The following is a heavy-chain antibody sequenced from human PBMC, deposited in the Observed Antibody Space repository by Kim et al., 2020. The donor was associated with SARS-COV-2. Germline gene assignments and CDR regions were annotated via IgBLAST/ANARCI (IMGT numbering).Heavy chain of an antibody. Sequence: GGSLRLSCAASGFTVSSNYMSWVRQAPGKGLEWVSVIYSGGSTYYADSVKGRFTISRDNSKNTLYLQMNSLRAEDTAVYYCARFPYYYDSSGYLEYYYYGMDVWGQGTTVTVSS. V-gene: IGHV3-53*01. J-gene: IGHJ6*02. D-gene: IGHD3-22*01. CDR2: IYSGGST. CDR3: ARFPYYYDSSGYLEYYYYGMDV. CDR1: GFTVSSNY.